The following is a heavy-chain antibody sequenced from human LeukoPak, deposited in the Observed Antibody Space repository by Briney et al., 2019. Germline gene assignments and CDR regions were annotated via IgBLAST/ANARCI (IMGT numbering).Heavy chain of an antibody. CDR1: GGSFSGYY. CDR3: ARADIVGAKFDY. J-gene: IGHJ4*02. V-gene: IGHV4-34*01. Sequence: SETLSLTCAVYGGSFSGYYWSWIRQPPGKGLEWIGKINHSGSTNYNPSLKSRVTISVDTSKNQFSLKLSSVTAADTAVYYCARADIVGAKFDYWGQGTLVTVSS. CDR2: INHSGST. D-gene: IGHD1-26*01.